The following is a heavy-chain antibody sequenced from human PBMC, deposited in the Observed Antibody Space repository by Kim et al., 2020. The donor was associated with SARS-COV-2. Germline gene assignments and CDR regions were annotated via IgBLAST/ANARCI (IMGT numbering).Heavy chain of an antibody. V-gene: IGHV4-39*01. CDR3: ARHGEFLEWLLDY. J-gene: IGHJ4*02. Sequence: SNPSLKSRVTLSVDTSKNQFSLKLSSVTAADTAVYYCARHGEFLEWLLDYWGQGTLVTVSS. D-gene: IGHD3-3*01.